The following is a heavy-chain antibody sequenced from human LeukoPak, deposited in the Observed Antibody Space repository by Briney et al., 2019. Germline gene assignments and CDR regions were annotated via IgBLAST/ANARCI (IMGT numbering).Heavy chain of an antibody. CDR2: IYSGGST. D-gene: IGHD2-8*01. V-gene: IGHV3-53*01. J-gene: IGHJ3*02. CDR1: GFTVSSNY. CDR3: AREGCTNGVCSSRAFDI. Sequence: GGSLRLSCAASGFTVSSNYMSWVRQAPGKGLEWVSVIYSGGSTYYADSVKGRLTISRDNSKNTLYLQMNSLRAEDTAVYYCAREGCTNGVCSSRAFDIWGQGTMVTVSS.